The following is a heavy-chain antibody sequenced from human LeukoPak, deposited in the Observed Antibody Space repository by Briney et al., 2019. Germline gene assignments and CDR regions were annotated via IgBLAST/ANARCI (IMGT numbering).Heavy chain of an antibody. Sequence: PGRSLRLSCAGSGFIVSNYYMNWVRQAPGKGREWVSLIRDSGETFYADSVKSRFTISRGNSKNTVYLQMNRLRGDDTAVYFCARDRAVTQVWVEFDSWGQGTLVTVSS. CDR3: ARDRAVTQVWVEFDS. V-gene: IGHV3-66*03. CDR1: GFIVSNYY. J-gene: IGHJ5*01. CDR2: IRDSGET. D-gene: IGHD3-16*01.